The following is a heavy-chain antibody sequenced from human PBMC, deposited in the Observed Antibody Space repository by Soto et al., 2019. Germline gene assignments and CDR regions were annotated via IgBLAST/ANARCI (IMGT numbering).Heavy chain of an antibody. CDR2: INHSGST. Sequence: QVQLQQWGAGLLKPSETLSLTCAVYGGSFSGYYWSWIRQPPGKGLEWIGEINHSGSTNYNPSLRSRVTRSVDTSKNQFSLKLSSVTAADTAVYFCASFCSSTSCYRLFDYWGQGTLVTVSS. CDR1: GGSFSGYY. D-gene: IGHD2-2*01. V-gene: IGHV4-34*01. CDR3: ASFCSSTSCYRLFDY. J-gene: IGHJ4*02.